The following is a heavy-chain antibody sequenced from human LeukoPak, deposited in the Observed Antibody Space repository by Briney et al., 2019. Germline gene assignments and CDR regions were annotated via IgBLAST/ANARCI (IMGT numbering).Heavy chain of an antibody. CDR2: INWNGGST. CDR3: ARDPRAYYDFWSGYEYYFDY. D-gene: IGHD3-3*01. CDR1: GFTFDGYG. V-gene: IGHV3-20*04. J-gene: IGHJ4*02. Sequence: GGSLRLSCAASGFTFDGYGMSWVRQAPGRGLEWVSGINWNGGSTGYADSVKGRFTISRDNAKNSLYLQMNSLRAEDTALYYCARDPRAYYDFWSGYEYYFDYWGQGTLVTVSS.